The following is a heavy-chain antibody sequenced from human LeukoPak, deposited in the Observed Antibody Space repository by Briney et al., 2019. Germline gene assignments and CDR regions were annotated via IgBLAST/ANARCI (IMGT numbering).Heavy chain of an antibody. J-gene: IGHJ4*01. CDR3: TSGGMVSGDY. CDR2: IYYSGST. Sequence: SETLSLTCSVSGGSINSYYWSWIRQPPGKGLEWIGYIYYSGSTNYNPSLKSRVTISRDTSKNQFSLKLRSVTAADTAVYYCTSGGMVSGDYWGHGTLVTVSS. D-gene: IGHD2-8*01. V-gene: IGHV4-59*01. CDR1: GGSINSYY.